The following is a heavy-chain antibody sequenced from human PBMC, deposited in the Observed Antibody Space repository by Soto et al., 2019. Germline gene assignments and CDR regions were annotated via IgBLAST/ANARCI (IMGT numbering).Heavy chain of an antibody. D-gene: IGHD2-2*01. V-gene: IGHV4-59*01. Sequence: SETLSLTCTVSGGSISSYYWSWIRQPPGKGLEWIGYIYYSGSTNYNPSLKSRVTISVDTSKNQFSLKLSSVTAADTAVYYCGRSHCSSTSCYRWFDPWGQGTLVTVSS. CDR2: IYYSGST. CDR1: GGSISSYY. J-gene: IGHJ5*02. CDR3: GRSHCSSTSCYRWFDP.